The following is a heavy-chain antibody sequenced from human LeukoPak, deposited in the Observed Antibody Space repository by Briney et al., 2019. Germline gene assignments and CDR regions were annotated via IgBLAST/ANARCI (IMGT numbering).Heavy chain of an antibody. D-gene: IGHD5-12*01. CDR3: ARKGYGGYAYYYYGLDV. CDR1: GFTFSSYE. Sequence: PGGSLRLSCAASGFTFSSYEMNWVRQAPGKGLGWVSYISSSGSTKYYADSVKGRFTISRDNAKNSLYLQMNSLRAEDTAVYYCARKGYGGYAYYYYGLDVWGKGTTVTVSS. J-gene: IGHJ6*04. CDR2: ISSSGSTK. V-gene: IGHV3-48*03.